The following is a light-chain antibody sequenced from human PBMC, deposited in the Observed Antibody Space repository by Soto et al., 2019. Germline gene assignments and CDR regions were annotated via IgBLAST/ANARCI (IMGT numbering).Light chain of an antibody. J-gene: IGLJ1*01. CDR2: QNS. Sequence: SYELTQPPSVSVSPGQTASITCSGDKLGDKYACWYQQKPGQSPVLVIYQNSKRPSGIPERFSGSNSGNTATRTISGTQAMGEADYYWQAWGRSTAGVFGTGTKPTLL. CDR1: KLGDKY. V-gene: IGLV3-1*01. CDR3: QAWGRSTAGV.